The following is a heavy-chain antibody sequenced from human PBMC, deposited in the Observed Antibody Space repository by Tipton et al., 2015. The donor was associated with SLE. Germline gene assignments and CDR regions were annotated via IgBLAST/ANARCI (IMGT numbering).Heavy chain of an antibody. CDR3: ARSRATIRFMDV. CDR2: MNPSSGST. CDR1: GYTFNNDY. J-gene: IGHJ6*02. Sequence: QLVQSGPEVKKPGASVKVSCKASGYTFNNDYMHWVRQARGQGLEWMGMMNPSSGSTSYAQKFQGRVTMTRDTSITTAHMEVSSLTSNDTAIYYCARSRATIRFMDVWGQGTTISVSS. D-gene: IGHD5-12*01. V-gene: IGHV1-46*02.